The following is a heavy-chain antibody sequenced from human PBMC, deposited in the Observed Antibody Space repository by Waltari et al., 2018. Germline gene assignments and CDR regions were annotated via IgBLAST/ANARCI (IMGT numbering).Heavy chain of an antibody. CDR3: ASSLQGTYYYYYMDV. J-gene: IGHJ6*03. CDR1: GYTFTSYG. Sequence: QVQLVQSGAEVKKPGASVKVSCKASGYTFTSYGISWVRKAPGQGLEWMGWISAYNGNTNDAQKLQGRVTMTTDTSTSTAYMELRSLRSDDTAVYYCASSLQGTYYYYYMDVWGKGTTVTVSS. D-gene: IGHD4-4*01. V-gene: IGHV1-18*01. CDR2: ISAYNGNT.